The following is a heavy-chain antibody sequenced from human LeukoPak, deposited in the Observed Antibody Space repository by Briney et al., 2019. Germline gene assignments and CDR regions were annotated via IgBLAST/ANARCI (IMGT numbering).Heavy chain of an antibody. J-gene: IGHJ6*03. D-gene: IGHD3-10*01. CDR3: ASRYYYGSGSPPLGYYYYYMDV. CDR1: GGSFSGYY. Sequence: SETLSLTCAVYGGSFSGYYWSWIRQPPGRGLEWIGEINHSGSTNYNPSLKSRVTISVDTSKNQFSLKLSSVTAADTAVYYCASRYYYGSGSPPLGYYYYYMDVWGKGTTVTVSS. CDR2: INHSGST. V-gene: IGHV4-34*01.